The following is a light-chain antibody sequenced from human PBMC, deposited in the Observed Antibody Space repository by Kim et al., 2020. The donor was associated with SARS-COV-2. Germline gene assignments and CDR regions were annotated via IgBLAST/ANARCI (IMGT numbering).Light chain of an antibody. V-gene: IGKV4-1*01. CDR3: QQYYIAPYT. CDR2: WAS. J-gene: IGKJ2*01. Sequence: RATINCKSSQSVLYSSNNKDYLAWYQQRPGQPPTLLIHWASTRESGVPDRFSGSGSGTDFTLTISSLQAEDVAVYYCQQYYIAPYTFGQGTKLEIK. CDR1: QSVLYSSNNKDY.